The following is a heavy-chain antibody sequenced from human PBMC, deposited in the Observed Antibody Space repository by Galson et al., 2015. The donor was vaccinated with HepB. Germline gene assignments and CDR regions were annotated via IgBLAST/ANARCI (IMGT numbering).Heavy chain of an antibody. CDR3: AHRRYGSRSGGFDY. CDR1: GFSLSTSGVG. CDR2: IYWDDDK. J-gene: IGHJ4*02. V-gene: IGHV2-5*02. Sequence: PALVKPTQTLTLTCTFSGFSLSTSGVGVGWIRQPPGKALEWLALIYWDDDKRYSPSLKSRLTITKDTSKNQVVLTMTNMDPVDTATYYCAHRRYGSRSGGFDYWGQGTLATVSS. D-gene: IGHD1-26*01.